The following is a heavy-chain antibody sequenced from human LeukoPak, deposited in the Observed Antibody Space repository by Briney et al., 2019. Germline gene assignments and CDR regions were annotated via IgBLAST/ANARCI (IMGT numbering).Heavy chain of an antibody. D-gene: IGHD3-3*01. V-gene: IGHV1-8*03. CDR3: ARACPGFWSGYCNVDY. CDR2: MNPKSGNT. Sequence: ASVKVSCKGCGYTFTRYDSNGVGQARGQGGEGMGWMNPKSGNTGYAQKFQGRVTITRKTTISTAYLELRSLTSEDTAVYYCARACPGFWSGYCNVDYWGQGTLVTVSS. CDR1: GYTFTRYD. J-gene: IGHJ4*02.